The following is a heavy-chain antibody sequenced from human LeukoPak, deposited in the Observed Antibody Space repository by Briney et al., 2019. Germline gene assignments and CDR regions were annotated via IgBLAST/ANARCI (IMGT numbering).Heavy chain of an antibody. CDR3: ARNSAYSTSSGINQ. CDR2: INQGGST. D-gene: IGHD6-6*01. Sequence: SATLSLTCAVYGGSFSGYYWSSIRQPPGRGLEWIGEINQGGSTNYNPSIKRRVTISVDTSRNPFSLNLNSVTAADTAVYYCARNSAYSTSSGINQWGQGTLVTVSS. V-gene: IGHV4-34*01. J-gene: IGHJ4*02. CDR1: GGSFSGYY.